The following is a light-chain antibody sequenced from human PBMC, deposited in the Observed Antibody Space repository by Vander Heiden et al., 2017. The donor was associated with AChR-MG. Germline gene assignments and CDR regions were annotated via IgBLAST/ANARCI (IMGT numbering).Light chain of an antibody. V-gene: IGKV1-39*01. Sequence: DIQMTQSPSSLSASVGDRVTITCRASQSISSYLNWYQQKPGKAPQLLIYTASSLQSGVPSRFSGSGSGTDFTLTIGRLQPEDFATYYCQQSDRTPPTFGGGTKVDMK. CDR2: TAS. J-gene: IGKJ4*01. CDR3: QQSDRTPPT. CDR1: QSISSY.